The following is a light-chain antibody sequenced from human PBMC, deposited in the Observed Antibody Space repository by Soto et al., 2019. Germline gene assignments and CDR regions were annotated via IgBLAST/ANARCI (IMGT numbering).Light chain of an antibody. Sequence: DIQMTQSPSSVSASVGDRVTITCQASQHIDNYLNWYQQKAGKAPKILIYDASDLEAGVPSRFSGSGYGTVFTFTITSLQPEDVATYYGQQYDNLPLTFGGGTKVEIK. J-gene: IGKJ4*01. CDR2: DAS. V-gene: IGKV1-33*01. CDR3: QQYDNLPLT. CDR1: QHIDNY.